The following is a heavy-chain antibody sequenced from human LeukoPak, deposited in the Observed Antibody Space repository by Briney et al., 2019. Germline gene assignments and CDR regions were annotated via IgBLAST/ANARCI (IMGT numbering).Heavy chain of an antibody. J-gene: IGHJ4*02. Sequence: GGSLRLSCAASGFTFSSYEMNWVRQAPGKGLEWVGRIRSKANSYATAYAASVKGRFTLSRDDSKNTAYLQMNSLKTEDTAVYYCTRYSVGFHYWGQGTLVTVSS. CDR1: GFTFSSYE. V-gene: IGHV3-73*01. CDR2: IRSKANSYAT. CDR3: TRYSVGFHY. D-gene: IGHD4-11*01.